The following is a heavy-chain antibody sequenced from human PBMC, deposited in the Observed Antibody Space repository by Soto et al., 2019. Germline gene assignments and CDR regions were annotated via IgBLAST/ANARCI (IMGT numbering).Heavy chain of an antibody. CDR2: ISGSGVST. CDR3: AKDKLGSEKCFDP. J-gene: IGHJ5*02. CDR1: GFTFSSYS. D-gene: IGHD6-19*01. Sequence: GGSLRLSCAASGFTFSSYSISWVRQAPWKGLEWVSAISGSGVSTYYADSVKGRFTISRDNSKNTLYLQMNSLRAEDTAVYYCAKDKLGSEKCFDPSGQGTLVTVCS. V-gene: IGHV3-23*01.